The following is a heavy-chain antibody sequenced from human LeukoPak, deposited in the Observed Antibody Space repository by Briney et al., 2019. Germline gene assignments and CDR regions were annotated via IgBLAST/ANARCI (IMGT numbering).Heavy chain of an antibody. CDR1: GFTFSSYG. CDR2: ISYDGSNK. CDR3: ARDSSSYYFDY. V-gene: IGHV3-30*03. D-gene: IGHD6-6*01. J-gene: IGHJ4*02. Sequence: GGSLRLSCAASGFTFSSYGMHWVRQAPGKGLEWVAVISYDGSNKYYADSVKGRFTISRDNSKNTLYLQMNSLRAEDTAVYYCARDSSSYYFDYWGQGTLVTVSS.